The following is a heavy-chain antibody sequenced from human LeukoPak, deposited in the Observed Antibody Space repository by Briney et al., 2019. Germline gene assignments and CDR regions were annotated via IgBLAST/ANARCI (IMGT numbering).Heavy chain of an antibody. Sequence: PGRSLRLSCAASGFTFDEYAMHWVRQAPGKGLEWVSGINWNGGSVGYADSVKGRFAISRDNAKNSLYLQMNSLRPEDTALYYCAKDYYGSGYYYYGMDVWGQGTTVTVSS. V-gene: IGHV3-9*01. J-gene: IGHJ6*02. CDR2: INWNGGSV. D-gene: IGHD3-10*01. CDR3: AKDYYGSGYYYYGMDV. CDR1: GFTFDEYA.